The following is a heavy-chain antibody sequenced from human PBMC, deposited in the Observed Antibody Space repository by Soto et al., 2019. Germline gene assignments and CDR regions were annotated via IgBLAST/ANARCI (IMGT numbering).Heavy chain of an antibody. CDR3: ATEIDGTTVTSLDY. Sequence: ASVKVSCKASGYTFSGSVMHWVRQAPGQRLEWMGWINADNGNTKYSQKFQGRVTITRDTCASTAYMELSRLRSEDTTVYYCATEIDGTTVTSLDYWGQGTLVTVSS. V-gene: IGHV1-3*01. CDR1: GYTFSGSV. CDR2: INADNGNT. J-gene: IGHJ4*02. D-gene: IGHD4-17*01.